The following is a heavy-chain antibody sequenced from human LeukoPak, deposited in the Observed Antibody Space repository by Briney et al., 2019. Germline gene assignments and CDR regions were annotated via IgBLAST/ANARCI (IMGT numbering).Heavy chain of an antibody. V-gene: IGHV4-34*01. Sequence: SETLSLTCAVYGGSFSGYYWSWIRQPPGKGLEWIGEINHSGSTNYNPSLKSRVTISVDTSKNQFSLKLSSVTAADTAVYYCASSTYYYDSSGPPAFDYWGQGTLVTVSS. J-gene: IGHJ4*02. CDR2: INHSGST. CDR1: GGSFSGYY. D-gene: IGHD3-22*01. CDR3: ASSTYYYDSSGPPAFDY.